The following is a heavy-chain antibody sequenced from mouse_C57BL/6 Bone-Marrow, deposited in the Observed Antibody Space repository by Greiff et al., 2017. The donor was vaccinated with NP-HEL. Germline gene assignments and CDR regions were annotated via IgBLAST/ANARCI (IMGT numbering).Heavy chain of an antibody. CDR2: ISNGGGST. Sequence: EVQRVESGGGLVQPGGSLKLSCAASGFTFSDYYMYWVRQTPEKRLEWVAYISNGGGSTYYPDTVKGRFTISRDNAKNTLYLQMSRLKSEDTAMYYCARPALAYAMDYWGQGTSVTVSS. CDR1: GFTFSDYY. J-gene: IGHJ4*01. V-gene: IGHV5-12*01. CDR3: ARPALAYAMDY.